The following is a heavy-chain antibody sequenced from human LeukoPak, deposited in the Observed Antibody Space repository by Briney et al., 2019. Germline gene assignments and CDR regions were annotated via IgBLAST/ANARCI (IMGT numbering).Heavy chain of an antibody. CDR3: ARPRSDWYFDY. Sequence: GSLRLSCAASGFTFSSYAMSWVRQAPGKGLEWVSAISGSGGSTYYADSVKGRFTISRDNAKNSLYLQMNSLRAEDTAVYYCARPRSDWYFDYWGQGTLVTVSS. CDR1: GFTFSSYA. V-gene: IGHV3-23*01. D-gene: IGHD6-19*01. J-gene: IGHJ4*02. CDR2: ISGSGGST.